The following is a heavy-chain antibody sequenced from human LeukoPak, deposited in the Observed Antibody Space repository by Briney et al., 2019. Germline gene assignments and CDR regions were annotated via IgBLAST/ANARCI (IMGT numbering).Heavy chain of an antibody. CDR1: GYTFTGYY. CDR2: INPNSGGT. D-gene: IGHD1-26*01. V-gene: IGHV1-2*06. CDR3: ATRPFGIVGATFYYYMEV. J-gene: IGHJ6*03. Sequence: ASVKVSCKASGYTFTGYYMHWLRQAPGQGLEWMGRINPNSGGTNYAQKFQGRVTMTRDTSISTAYMELSRLRSDDTAVYYCATRPFGIVGATFYYYMEVWGTGTAVTVSS.